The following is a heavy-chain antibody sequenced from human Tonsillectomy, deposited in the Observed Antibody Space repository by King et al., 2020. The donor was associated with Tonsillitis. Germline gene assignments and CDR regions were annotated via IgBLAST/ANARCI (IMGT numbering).Heavy chain of an antibody. J-gene: IGHJ5*02. CDR3: ASLVAGTPLNWFDP. V-gene: IGHV4-39*07. D-gene: IGHD6-19*01. CDR2: IYYSGST. CDR1: GGSISSSSYY. Sequence: QLQESGPGLVKPSETLSLTCTVSGGSISSSSYYWGWIRQPPGKGLEWIGSIYYSGSTYYNPSLKSRVTISVDTSKNQFSLKLSSVTAADTAVYYCASLVAGTPLNWFDPWGQGTLVTVSS.